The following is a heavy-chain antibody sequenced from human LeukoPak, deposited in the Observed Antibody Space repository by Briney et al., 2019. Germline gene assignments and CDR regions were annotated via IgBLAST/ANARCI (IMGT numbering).Heavy chain of an antibody. CDR3: ATGEGRYSYGYYGYFQH. Sequence: ASVKVSCKASGYTFTSYGVSWVRQAPGQGLEWMGGIIPIFGTANYAQKFQGRVTITADESTSTAYMELSSLRSEDTAVYYCATGEGRYSYGYYGYFQHWGQGTLVTVSS. V-gene: IGHV1-69*13. J-gene: IGHJ1*01. CDR2: IIPIFGTA. CDR1: GYTFTSYG. D-gene: IGHD5-18*01.